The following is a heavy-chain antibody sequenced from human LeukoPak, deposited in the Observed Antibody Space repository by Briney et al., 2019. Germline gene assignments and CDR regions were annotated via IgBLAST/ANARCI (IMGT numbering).Heavy chain of an antibody. J-gene: IGHJ4*02. CDR1: GYTSTGYY. D-gene: IGHD3-22*01. CDR2: INPNSGGT. V-gene: IGHV1-2*02. Sequence: GASVKVSCKASGYTSTGYYMYWVRQAPGQGLEWVGWINPNSGGTNYAQKFQGRVTMTRDTSISTAYMELSRLGSDDTAVYYCARGPHYYDPPDYWGQGTLVTVSS. CDR3: ARGPHYYDPPDY.